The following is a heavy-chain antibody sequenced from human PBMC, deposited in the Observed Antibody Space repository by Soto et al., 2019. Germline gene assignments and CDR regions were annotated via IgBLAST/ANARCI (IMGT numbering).Heavy chain of an antibody. J-gene: IGHJ6*02. D-gene: IGHD2-2*01. Sequence: QVQPVESGGGVVQPGRSLRLSCAASGFTFSSYAMHWVRQAPGKGLEWVAVISYDGSNKYYADSVKGRFTISRDNSKNTLYLQMNSLRAEDTAVYYCARRISTSSWGGMDVWGQGTTVTVSS. CDR2: ISYDGSNK. CDR3: ARRISTSSWGGMDV. CDR1: GFTFSSYA. V-gene: IGHV3-30-3*01.